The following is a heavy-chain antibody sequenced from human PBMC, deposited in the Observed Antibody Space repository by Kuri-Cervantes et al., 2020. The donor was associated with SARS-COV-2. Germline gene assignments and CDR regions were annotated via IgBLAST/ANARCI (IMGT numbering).Heavy chain of an antibody. CDR3: ARDGDSRSWDLYYYGMDV. V-gene: IGHV1-3*03. D-gene: IGHD6-13*01. CDR2: INAGNGNT. CDR1: VYTFTSYA. J-gene: IGHJ6*02. Sequence: AAVQVSCKASVYTFTSYAMHWVRQAPGQRLEWMGWINAGNGNTKYSQEFQGRVTITRDTSASTAYMELSSLRSEDMAVYYCARDGDSRSWDLYYYGMDVWGQGTTVTVSS.